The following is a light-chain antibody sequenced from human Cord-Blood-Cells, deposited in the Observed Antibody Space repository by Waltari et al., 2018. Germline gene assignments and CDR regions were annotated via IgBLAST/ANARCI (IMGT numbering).Light chain of an antibody. Sequence: QSALTQPASVSGSPGQSITISCTGTSSDVGGYNYVSWYQQQPGKAPKRRIYEVSMRPSGVSNRFSVAKAGNTASLTISWLQAEDEADYCCSSYTSSSTLVFGTGTKVTVL. CDR3: SSYTSSSTLV. CDR1: SSDVGGYNY. CDR2: EVS. V-gene: IGLV2-14*01. J-gene: IGLJ1*01.